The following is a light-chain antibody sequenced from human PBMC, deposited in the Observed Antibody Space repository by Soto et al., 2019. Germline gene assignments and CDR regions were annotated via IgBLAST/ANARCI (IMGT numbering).Light chain of an antibody. V-gene: IGKV3-11*01. CDR2: DAS. J-gene: IGKJ3*01. CDR3: QQRYYWPPEFT. CDR1: QSVSTS. Sequence: EIVLTQSPATLSLSPGERATLSCRASQSVSTSLAWYQQKPGQAPRLLIYDASNRATGIPARFSGSGSGTDFTLTISSLEPEDFAVYYCQQRYYWPPEFTFGPGTKVDIK.